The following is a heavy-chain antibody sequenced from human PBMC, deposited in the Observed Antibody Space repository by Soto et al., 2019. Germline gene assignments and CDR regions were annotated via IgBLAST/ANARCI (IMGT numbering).Heavy chain of an antibody. J-gene: IGHJ6*02. D-gene: IGHD3-10*01. CDR2: IYYSGST. CDR1: GGSISSGDYY. CDR3: ARDRGVRGVIYGIGYYYGMDV. V-gene: IGHV4-30-4*01. Sequence: QVQLQESGPGLVKPSQTLSLTCTVSGGSISSGDYYWSWIRQPPGKGLEWIGYIYYSGSTYYNPSLTSRVTISVDTSKNQFSLKLSSVTAADTAVYYCARDRGVRGVIYGIGYYYGMDVWGQGTTVTVSS.